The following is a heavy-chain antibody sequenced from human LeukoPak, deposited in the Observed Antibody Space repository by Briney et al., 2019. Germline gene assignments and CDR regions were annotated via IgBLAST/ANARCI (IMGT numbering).Heavy chain of an antibody. CDR1: GFTVSSNY. V-gene: IGHV3-53*01. Sequence: SGGSLRLSCAASGFTVSSNYMSWVRQAPGKGLEWVSIIYSGGSTFYADSVKGRFTISRDNSKNTLYLQMNSLRAEDTAVYYCARFLGSGAFDIWGQGTMVTVSS. CDR3: ARFLGSGAFDI. CDR2: IYSGGST. J-gene: IGHJ3*02. D-gene: IGHD3-10*01.